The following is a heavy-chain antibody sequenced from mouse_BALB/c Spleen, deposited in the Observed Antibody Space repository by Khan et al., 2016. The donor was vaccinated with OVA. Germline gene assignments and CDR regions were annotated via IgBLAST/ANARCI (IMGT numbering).Heavy chain of an antibody. CDR3: SRSASYWVSDV. Sequence: QIQLVQSGPELKKPGETVKISCKASGYTFTNYGMNWVKQAPGKGLKWMGWINTYTGEPTYADDFKGRFAFSLETSANTAYLQINNLKNEDTATYFWSRSASYWVSDVWGAGTTVTVSS. CDR1: GYTFTNYG. V-gene: IGHV9-3-1*01. J-gene: IGHJ1*01. D-gene: IGHD4-1*01. CDR2: INTYTGEP.